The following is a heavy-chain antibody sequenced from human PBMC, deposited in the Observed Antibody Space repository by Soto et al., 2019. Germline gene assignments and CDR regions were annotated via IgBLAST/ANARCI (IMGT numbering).Heavy chain of an antibody. J-gene: IGHJ6*02. CDR3: ARWNSSGPPPYYYGMDV. CDR2: IYYRGSN. CDR1: NGSISSSTYY. V-gene: IGHV4-39*01. D-gene: IGHD6-19*01. Sequence: SETLSLTCTVSNGSISSSTYYWGWIRQPPGKGLGWIGSIYYRGSNYYNPSLNSRDTISVDTSKNQFSLKLSSVTAADTAVYFCARWNSSGPPPYYYGMDVWGQGTTVTVSS.